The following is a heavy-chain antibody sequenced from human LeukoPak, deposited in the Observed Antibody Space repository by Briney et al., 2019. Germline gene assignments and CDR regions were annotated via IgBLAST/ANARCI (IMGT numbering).Heavy chain of an antibody. J-gene: IGHJ4*02. V-gene: IGHV1-24*01. CDR3: ATEIVGYGDVHYFDS. CDR2: FNPEDAET. CDR1: GHSLTEVS. D-gene: IGHD4-17*01. Sequence: ASVKVSCTISGHSLTEVSMHWVRQTPGQGLEWMGGFNPEDAETIYARSFQGRLTVTEDTSTDTAYMELSSLRSEDTAMYYCATEIVGYGDVHYFDSWGQGTLVTVSS.